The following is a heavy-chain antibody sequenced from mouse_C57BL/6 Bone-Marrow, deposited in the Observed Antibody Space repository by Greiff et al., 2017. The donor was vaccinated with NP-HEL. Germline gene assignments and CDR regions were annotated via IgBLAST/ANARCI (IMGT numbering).Heavy chain of an antibody. Sequence: EVMLVESGGGLVKPGGSLKLSCAASGFTFSSYAMSWVRQTPEKRLEWVATISDGGSYTYYPDNVKGRFTISRDNAKNNLYLQISHLKSEDTAMYYCARGYGSSYFDYWGQGTTLTVSS. CDR2: ISDGGSYT. J-gene: IGHJ2*01. D-gene: IGHD1-1*01. V-gene: IGHV5-4*03. CDR1: GFTFSSYA. CDR3: ARGYGSSYFDY.